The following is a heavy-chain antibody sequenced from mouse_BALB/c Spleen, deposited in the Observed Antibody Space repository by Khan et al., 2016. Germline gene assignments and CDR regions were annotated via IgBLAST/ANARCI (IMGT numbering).Heavy chain of an antibody. D-gene: IGHD2-10*02. Sequence: VQLQESGPGLVQPSQSLSITCTVSGFSLSSYGVHWVRQSPGKGLEWLGVIWSGGRTDYNAAFKSRLNISKDNSKSQVFFKMNSLQANDTAIYYCARNRYGNDYFAYWGQGTLVTVSA. CDR1: GFSLSSYG. J-gene: IGHJ3*01. CDR2: IWSGGRT. CDR3: ARNRYGNDYFAY. V-gene: IGHV2-2*02.